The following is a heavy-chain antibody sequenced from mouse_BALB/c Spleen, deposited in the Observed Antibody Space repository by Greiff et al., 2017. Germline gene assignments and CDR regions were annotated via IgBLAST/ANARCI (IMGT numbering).Heavy chain of an antibody. V-gene: IGHV5-12-1*01. Sequence: EVQGVESGGGLVKPGGSLKLSCAASGFAFSSYDMSWVRQTPEKRLEWVAYISSGGGSTYYPDTVKGRFTISRDNAKNTLYLQMSSLKSEDTAMYYCARDGYYAFDYWGQGTTLTVSS. J-gene: IGHJ2*01. CDR2: ISSGGGST. D-gene: IGHD2-3*01. CDR3: ARDGYYAFDY. CDR1: GFAFSSYD.